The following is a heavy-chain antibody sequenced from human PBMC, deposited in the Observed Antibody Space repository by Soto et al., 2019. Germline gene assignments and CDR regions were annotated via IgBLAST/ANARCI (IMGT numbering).Heavy chain of an antibody. CDR2: IYYSGST. CDR3: ARVRAATPYYFDY. V-gene: IGHV4-59*01. Sequence: ASETLSLTCTVSGGSISSYYWSWIRQPPGKGLEWIGYIYYSGSTNYNPSLKSRVTISVDTSKNQFSLKLSSVTAADTAVYYCARVRAATPYYFDYWGQGTLVTVSS. D-gene: IGHD2-15*01. J-gene: IGHJ4*02. CDR1: GGSISSYY.